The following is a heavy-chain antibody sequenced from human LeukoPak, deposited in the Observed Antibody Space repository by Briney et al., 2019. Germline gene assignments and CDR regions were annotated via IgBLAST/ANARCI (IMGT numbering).Heavy chain of an antibody. V-gene: IGHV3-9*01. Sequence: PGGSLRLSCAASGFTFDDYAMHWVRQAPGKGLEWVSGISWNSGSIGYADSVKGRFTISRDNAKNSLYLQMNSLRAEDTALYYCAKDHRPVPSGSFLWGQGTLVTVSS. CDR1: GFTFDDYA. D-gene: IGHD2/OR15-2a*01. CDR2: ISWNSGSI. CDR3: AKDHRPVPSGSFL. J-gene: IGHJ4*02.